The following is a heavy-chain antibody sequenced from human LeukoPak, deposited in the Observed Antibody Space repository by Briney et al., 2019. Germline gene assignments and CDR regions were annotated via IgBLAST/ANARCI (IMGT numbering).Heavy chain of an antibody. CDR3: DNGRPRDAFDI. CDR2: ISGSGGST. D-gene: IGHD2-8*01. Sequence: GGSLRLSCAASVFTYSCYAMSWARQAPGKGLEWVSAISGSGGSTYYADSVKGRFTISRDNSKNTLYLQMNSLRAEDTAVYYCDNGRPRDAFDIWGQGTMVTVSS. CDR1: VFTYSCYA. V-gene: IGHV3-23*01. J-gene: IGHJ3*02.